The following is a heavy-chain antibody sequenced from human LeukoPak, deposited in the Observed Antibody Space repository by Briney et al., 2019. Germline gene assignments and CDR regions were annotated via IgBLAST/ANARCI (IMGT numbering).Heavy chain of an antibody. CDR2: INHSGST. J-gene: IGHJ4*02. Sequence: PSETLSLTCAVYGGSFSGYYWSWIRQPPGKGLEWIGEINHSGSTNYNPSLKSRVTISVDTSKNQFSLKLSFVTAADTAVYYCARARIAARPEGFDYWGQGTLVTVSS. D-gene: IGHD6-6*01. CDR1: GGSFSGYY. CDR3: ARARIAARPEGFDY. V-gene: IGHV4-34*01.